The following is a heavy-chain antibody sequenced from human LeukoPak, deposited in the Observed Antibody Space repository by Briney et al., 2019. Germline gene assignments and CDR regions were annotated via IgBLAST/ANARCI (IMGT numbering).Heavy chain of an antibody. V-gene: IGHV5-51*01. Sequence: GESLKISCMCSGYSFTSYWIGWVRQMPEKGLEWMGIIYPGDSDTRYSPSFQGQVTLSADKSTSTAYLQWSSLKASDTAMYYCARGGYSYGYSRAADYWGQGTLVTVSS. J-gene: IGHJ4*02. CDR2: IYPGDSDT. CDR1: GYSFTSYW. D-gene: IGHD5-18*01. CDR3: ARGGYSYGYSRAADY.